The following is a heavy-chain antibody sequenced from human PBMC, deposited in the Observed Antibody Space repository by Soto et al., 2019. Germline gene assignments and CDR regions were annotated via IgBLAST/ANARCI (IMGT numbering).Heavy chain of an antibody. CDR2: INSDGSSI. J-gene: IGHJ4*02. CDR3: AKDWYYTIDY. Sequence: GSLRLSCGASGFDLSNTCIHLVRQVPGKGLVWVSRINSDGSSITYADSVKGRFTISRDNAKNTLYLQMSSLRVEDTAVYYCAKDWYYTIDYWGQGTPVTVS. CDR1: GFDLSNTC. V-gene: IGHV3-74*01. D-gene: IGHD3-3*01.